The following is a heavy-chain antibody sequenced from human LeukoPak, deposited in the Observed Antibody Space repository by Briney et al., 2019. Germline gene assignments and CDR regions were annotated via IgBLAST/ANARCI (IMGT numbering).Heavy chain of an antibody. V-gene: IGHV4-61*10. J-gene: IGHJ4*02. CDR2: IYNSGST. CDR3: ARSAFLVTAPGLYYFDY. CDR1: GDSVSSGSYY. Sequence: SETLSLTCAVSGDSVSSGSYYWSWIRQPAGKGLEWIGHIYNSGSTNYNPSLKGRVTMSVATSKNQFSLHLSSVTAADTAVYYCARSAFLVTAPGLYYFDYWGQGTLVAVSS. D-gene: IGHD6-13*01.